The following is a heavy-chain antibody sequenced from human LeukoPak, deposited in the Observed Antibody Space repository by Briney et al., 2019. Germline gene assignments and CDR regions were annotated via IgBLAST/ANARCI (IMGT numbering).Heavy chain of an antibody. D-gene: IGHD1-26*01. V-gene: IGHV3-15*01. J-gene: IGHJ4*02. CDR3: GWDDKSVFDY. CDR1: GFTFKNAW. Sequence: GGSLRLSCAASGFTFKNAWMSWVRQAPGKGLEWVGRIRSKRDGGTTDYVAPVKGRFTISRDDSKTTLYLQMNSLKTEDTAVYYCGWDDKSVFDYWGQGTLVTVSS. CDR2: IRSKRDGGTT.